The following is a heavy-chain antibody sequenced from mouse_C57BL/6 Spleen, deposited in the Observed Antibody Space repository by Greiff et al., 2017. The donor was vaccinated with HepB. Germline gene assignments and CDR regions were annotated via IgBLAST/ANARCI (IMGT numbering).Heavy chain of an antibody. Sequence: VQLQQPGAELVKPGASVKLSCKASGYTFTSYWMQWVKQRPGQGLEWIGEIDPSDSYTNYNQKFKGKATLTVDTSSSTAYMQLSSLTSEDSAVYYCARGNYDGSRNAMDYWGQGTSVTVSS. CDR2: IDPSDSYT. CDR1: GYTFTSYW. J-gene: IGHJ4*01. V-gene: IGHV1-50*01. CDR3: ARGNYDGSRNAMDY. D-gene: IGHD1-1*01.